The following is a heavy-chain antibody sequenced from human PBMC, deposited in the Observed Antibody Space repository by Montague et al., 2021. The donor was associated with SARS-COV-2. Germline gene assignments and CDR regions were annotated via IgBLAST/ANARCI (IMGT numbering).Heavy chain of an antibody. CDR2: IYYTGSS. Sequence: SETLSLTCTVSGGSVSSGSFCWSWIRQPPGKGLELIGYIYYTGSSNYNPSLKSRVTISVDTSKNQFSLKLSSVTAADTAVYYCASLRGSAEILTAFQGVSYFYGMDVWGQGTTVTVSS. CDR1: GGSVSSGSFC. CDR3: ASLRGSAEILTAFQGVSYFYGMDV. J-gene: IGHJ6*02. V-gene: IGHV4-61*01. D-gene: IGHD3-9*01.